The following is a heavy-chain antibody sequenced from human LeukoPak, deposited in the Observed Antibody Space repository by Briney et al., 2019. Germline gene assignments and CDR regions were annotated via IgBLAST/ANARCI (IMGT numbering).Heavy chain of an antibody. CDR1: GFTFDDYA. V-gene: IGHV3-9*01. D-gene: IGHD3-22*01. J-gene: IGHJ4*02. Sequence: GGSLRLSCAASGFTFDDYAMHWVRQAPGKGLEWVSGISWNSGSIGYADSVKGRLTISRDNAKNSLYLQMNSLRAEDTALYYCAKGLLHYYDSSGTLDYWGQGTLVTVSS. CDR3: AKGLLHYYDSSGTLDY. CDR2: ISWNSGSI.